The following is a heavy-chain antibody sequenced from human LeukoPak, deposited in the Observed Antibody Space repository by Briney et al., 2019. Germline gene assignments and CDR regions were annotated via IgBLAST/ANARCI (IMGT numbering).Heavy chain of an antibody. V-gene: IGHV1-69*01. CDR1: GGTFSSYA. CDR2: IIPIFGTA. J-gene: IGHJ4*02. D-gene: IGHD6-19*01. CDR3: ARKAVAGTIVGDY. Sequence: VKVSCKVSGGTFSSYAISWVRQAPGQGLEWMGGIIPIFGTANYAQKFQGRVTITADESTSTAYMELSSLRSEGTAVYYCARKAVAGTIVGDYWGQGTLVTVSS.